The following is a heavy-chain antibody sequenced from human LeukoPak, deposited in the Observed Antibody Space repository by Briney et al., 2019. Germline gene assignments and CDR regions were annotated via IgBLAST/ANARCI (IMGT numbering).Heavy chain of an antibody. Sequence: GGSLRLSCAASGFTFSSYGMHWVRQAPGKGLEWVAVIWYDGSNKYYADSVKGRFTISRDNSKNTLYLQMNSLRAEDTAVYYCARDGLGSSWFNWFDPWGQGTLVTVSS. CDR3: ARDGLGSSWFNWFDP. D-gene: IGHD6-13*01. CDR1: GFTFSSYG. J-gene: IGHJ5*02. CDR2: IWYDGSNK. V-gene: IGHV3-33*01.